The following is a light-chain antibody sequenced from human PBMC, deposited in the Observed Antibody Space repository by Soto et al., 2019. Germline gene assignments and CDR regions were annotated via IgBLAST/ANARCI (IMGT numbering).Light chain of an antibody. CDR3: QQYGGSPRT. V-gene: IGKV3-20*01. J-gene: IGKJ1*01. CDR2: GAS. CDR1: ESVSSSY. Sequence: PGESATLSCRASESVSSSYLAWYQQKLGQAPRLLIYGASTRATGIPDRFSGSGPGTDFSLTITRLEPEDSAVYYCQQYGGSPRTFGQGTKVEIK.